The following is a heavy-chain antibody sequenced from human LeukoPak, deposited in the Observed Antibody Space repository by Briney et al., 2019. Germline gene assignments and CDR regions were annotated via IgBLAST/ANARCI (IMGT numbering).Heavy chain of an antibody. J-gene: IGHJ4*02. D-gene: IGHD3-10*01. CDR1: GYTFTGYY. CDR3: ARAPRSLNNMLRGVIAPPDY. CDR2: INPNSGGT. Sequence: GASVKVSCKASGYTFTGYYMHWVRQAPGQGLEWMGWINPNSGGTNYAQKFQGRVTMTRDTSIGTAYMELSRLRSGDTAVYYCARAPRSLNNMLRGVIAPPDYWGQGTLVTVSS. V-gene: IGHV1-2*02.